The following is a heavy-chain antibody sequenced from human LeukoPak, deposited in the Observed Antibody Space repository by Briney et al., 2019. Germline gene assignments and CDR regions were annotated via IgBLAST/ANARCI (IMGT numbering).Heavy chain of an antibody. CDR1: GITFSGYW. J-gene: IGHJ4*02. D-gene: IGHD3-16*01. Sequence: GGSLRLSCTASGITFSGYWMSWVRQPPGKGLEWVANIKQAGSEKYNVDSVKGRFTISRDDAKKSVYLQMNSLRAEDTAVYYCASDGGPFDYWGQGTLVTVSS. CDR2: IKQAGSEK. CDR3: ASDGGPFDY. V-gene: IGHV3-7*01.